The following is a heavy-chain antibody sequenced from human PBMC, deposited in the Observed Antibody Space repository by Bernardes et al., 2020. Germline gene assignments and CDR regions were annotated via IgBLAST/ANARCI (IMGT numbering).Heavy chain of an antibody. D-gene: IGHD3-3*01. V-gene: IGHV4-39*01. Sequence: SETLSLTCTVSGASISSPTYYWAWLLLPPGKGMYWLGIIYHSGSTFYNPSLKSRVTISIDRSKNQFYLQLSSVTAADTSVYYCARPLTVDNIFAPLQIWGRGTMGTV. CDR1: GASISSPTYY. CDR2: IYHSGST. CDR3: ARPLTVDNIFAPLQI. J-gene: IGHJ3*02.